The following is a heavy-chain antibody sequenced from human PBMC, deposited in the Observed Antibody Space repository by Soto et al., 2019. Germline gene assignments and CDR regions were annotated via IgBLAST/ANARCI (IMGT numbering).Heavy chain of an antibody. D-gene: IGHD3-10*01. CDR3: ARHEGPYGSGSYYNFAGPYYFDY. J-gene: IGHJ4*02. V-gene: IGHV4-59*08. CDR1: GGTITSYH. Sequence: SVTQSLTCTVAGGTITSYHWSWIRQPTGKGLEWIGYIYYSGITDYNPSLKSRVTISVDTSKNQFSLKLSSVTAADTAVYYCARHEGPYGSGSYYNFAGPYYFDYWGQGTLVTVSS. CDR2: IYYSGIT.